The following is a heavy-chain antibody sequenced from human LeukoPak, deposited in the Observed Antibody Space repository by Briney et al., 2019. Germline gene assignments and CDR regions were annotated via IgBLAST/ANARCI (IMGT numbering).Heavy chain of an antibody. CDR3: AREGPLFVLDY. J-gene: IGHJ4*02. V-gene: IGHV1-8*01. Sequence: GASVTVSCKTSGYRFTSYDISWARQAPGQGLQWMGRMTPSSGSAEYAQRFQGRVTLTRDTASGTAYLELRSLTADDTAIYYCAREGPLFVLDYWGQGTRVAVSS. CDR1: GYRFTSYD. D-gene: IGHD6-6*01. CDR2: MTPSSGSA.